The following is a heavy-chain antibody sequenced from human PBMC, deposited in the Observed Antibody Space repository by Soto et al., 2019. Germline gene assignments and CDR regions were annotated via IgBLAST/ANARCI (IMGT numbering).Heavy chain of an antibody. Sequence: GGSLRLSCAASGFTFSSYSMNWVRQAPGKGLEWVSSISSSSSYIYYADSVKGRFTISRDNAKNSLYLQMNRLRAEDTAVYYCARAIAVAGVDYWGQGTLVTVSS. V-gene: IGHV3-21*01. CDR1: GFTFSSYS. CDR3: ARAIAVAGVDY. D-gene: IGHD6-19*01. J-gene: IGHJ4*02. CDR2: ISSSSSYI.